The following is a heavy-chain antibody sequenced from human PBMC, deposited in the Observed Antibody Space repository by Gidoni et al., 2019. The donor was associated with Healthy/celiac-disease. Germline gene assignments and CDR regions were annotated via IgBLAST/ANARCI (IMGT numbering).Heavy chain of an antibody. Sequence: QVQLQESGPGLVKPSPTLSLTCTVSGGSISSGGYYWSCLRQHPGKGLEWIGYIYYSGSTYYNPSLKSRVTISVDTSKNQFSLKLSSVTAADTAVYYCARDLPTGAFDIWGQGTMVTVSS. CDR2: IYYSGST. J-gene: IGHJ3*02. D-gene: IGHD2-8*02. V-gene: IGHV4-31*03. CDR3: ARDLPTGAFDI. CDR1: GGSISSGGYY.